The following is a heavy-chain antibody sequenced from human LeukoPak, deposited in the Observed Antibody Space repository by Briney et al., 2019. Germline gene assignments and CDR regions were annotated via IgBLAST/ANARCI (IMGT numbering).Heavy chain of an antibody. Sequence: GGSLRLSCAASGFTFSSYAMTWVRQAPGKGLEWVSAISGSGGSTFYADSVKGRFTISRDNAKNSLYLQMNSLRAEDTAVYYCARAPYDILTGYSPYYFESWGQGTLVTVSS. CDR3: ARAPYDILTGYSPYYFES. CDR2: ISGSGGST. V-gene: IGHV3-23*01. CDR1: GFTFSSYA. J-gene: IGHJ4*02. D-gene: IGHD3-9*01.